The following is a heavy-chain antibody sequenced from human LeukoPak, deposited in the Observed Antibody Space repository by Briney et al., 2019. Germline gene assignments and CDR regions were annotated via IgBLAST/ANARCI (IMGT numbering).Heavy chain of an antibody. D-gene: IGHD6-19*01. CDR2: ISYDGSNK. CDR1: GFTFSSYA. Sequence: GGSLRLSCAASGFTFSSYAMHWVRQAPGKGLEWVAVISYDGSNKYYADSVKGRFTISRDNSKNTLYLQMNSLRAEDTAVYYCARVVAVAGSDYWGQGTLVTVSS. J-gene: IGHJ4*02. CDR3: ARVVAVAGSDY. V-gene: IGHV3-30*04.